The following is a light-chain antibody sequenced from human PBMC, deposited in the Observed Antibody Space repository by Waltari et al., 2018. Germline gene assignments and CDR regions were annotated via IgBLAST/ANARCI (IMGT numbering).Light chain of an antibody. J-gene: IGKJ1*01. V-gene: IGKV3-20*01. CDR3: QQYGSSPGT. Sequence: EIVLTQSPGTLSLSTGERATLSCRASQGVSSNYLTWYLQRPGLSPRLLLYGASSRAIGIPDSFSGSGSGTDFTLTVSRREPEDIAIYYCQQYGSSPGTFGQGTRVEI. CDR1: QGVSSNY. CDR2: GAS.